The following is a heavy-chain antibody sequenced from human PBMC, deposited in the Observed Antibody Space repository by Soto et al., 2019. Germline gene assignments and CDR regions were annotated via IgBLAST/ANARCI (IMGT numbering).Heavy chain of an antibody. J-gene: IGHJ6*02. CDR3: AREPYNWNYRRGPPRNYYYYGTDV. Sequence: SETLSLTCAVYGGSFSGYYWSWIRQPPGRGLEWIGEINHSGSTNYNPSLKSRVTISVDTSKNQFSLKLSSVTAADTAVYYCAREPYNWNYRRGPPRNYYYYGTDVWGQGTTVTVSS. CDR1: GGSFSGYY. V-gene: IGHV4-34*01. CDR2: INHSGST. D-gene: IGHD1-7*01.